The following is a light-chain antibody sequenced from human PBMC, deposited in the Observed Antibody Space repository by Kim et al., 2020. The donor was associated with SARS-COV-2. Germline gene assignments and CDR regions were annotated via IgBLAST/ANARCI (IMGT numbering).Light chain of an antibody. CDR3: KQFAELPFT. J-gene: IGKJ5*01. CDR2: DAS. CDR1: EDIGNY. V-gene: IGKV1-33*01. Sequence: DIQMTQSPSSLSASVGDRVSITCQATEDIGNYLNWYQQQPGKAPVLLIYDASNLETGVPSRFSGGGSGTEFTLTITSLQPDDFATYYCKQFAELPFTFGRGTRLEI.